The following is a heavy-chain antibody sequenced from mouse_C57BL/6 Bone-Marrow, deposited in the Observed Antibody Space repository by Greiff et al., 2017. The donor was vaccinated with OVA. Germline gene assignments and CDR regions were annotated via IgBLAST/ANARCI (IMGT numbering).Heavy chain of an antibody. J-gene: IGHJ2*01. D-gene: IGHD1-1*01. Sequence: QVQLQQSGAELVKPGASVKISCKASGYAFSSYWMNWVKQRPGKGLEWIGQIYPGDGDTNYNGKFKGKATLTADKSSSTAYMQLSSLTSEDSAVYFCARTVVATPFDYWGQGTTLTVSS. V-gene: IGHV1-80*01. CDR3: ARTVVATPFDY. CDR1: GYAFSSYW. CDR2: IYPGDGDT.